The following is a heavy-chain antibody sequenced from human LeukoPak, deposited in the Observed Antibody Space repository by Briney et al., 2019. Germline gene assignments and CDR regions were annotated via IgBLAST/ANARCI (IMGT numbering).Heavy chain of an antibody. D-gene: IGHD2-15*01. CDR2: INHGGST. V-gene: IGHV4-34*01. CDR1: GGSFSGHD. J-gene: IGHJ6*04. CDR3: EGLHRYCSGGSCPLGRPVDV. Sequence: SETLSLTCAVYGGSFSGHDWSWIRQPPGKGLEWMGEINHGGSTNYNPSLKSRVTISVDTSKNQFSLKLSSVTAADTAVYYCEGLHRYCSGGSCPLGRPVDVWGKGTTVTVSS.